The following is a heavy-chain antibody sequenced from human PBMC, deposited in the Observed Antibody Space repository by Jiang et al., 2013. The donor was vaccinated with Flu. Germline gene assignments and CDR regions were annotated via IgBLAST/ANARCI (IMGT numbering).Heavy chain of an antibody. D-gene: IGHD6-13*01. CDR3: AGEAAAGNIDY. CDR2: IHSSGAT. J-gene: IGHJ4*02. Sequence: GPGLVKPSETLSLTCTVSGGSINNYYWSWIRQPPGKGLEWIGYIHSSGATNYSPSLKSRVTLLVDTSKNQISLKLRSVTAADTAVYYCAGEAAAGNIDYWGQGTLVTVSS. V-gene: IGHV4-4*08. CDR1: GGSINNYY.